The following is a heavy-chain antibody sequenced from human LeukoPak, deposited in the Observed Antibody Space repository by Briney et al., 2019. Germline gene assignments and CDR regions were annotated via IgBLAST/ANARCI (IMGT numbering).Heavy chain of an antibody. CDR3: ARGRNTAMVVFDY. Sequence: PSETLSLTCAVYGGSFSGYYWSWIRQPPGKGLEWIGEISHSGSTNYNPSLKSRVTISVDTSKNQFSLKLSSVTAADTAVYYCARGRNTAMVVFDYWGQGTLVTVSS. CDR2: ISHSGST. CDR1: GGSFSGYY. V-gene: IGHV4-34*01. D-gene: IGHD5-18*01. J-gene: IGHJ4*02.